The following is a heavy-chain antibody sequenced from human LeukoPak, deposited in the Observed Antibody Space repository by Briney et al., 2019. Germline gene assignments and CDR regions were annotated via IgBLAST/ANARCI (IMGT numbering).Heavy chain of an antibody. CDR2: IYNRDNT. V-gene: IGHV4-38-2*02. J-gene: IGHJ4*02. CDR3: ARGIDAYKVGNF. Sequence: PSETLSFTCTVSGDSISNAYCWTWIRQPPGKVPEWIGTIYNRDNTYYTPSLASRVTISMDTSKNQFSLKMTSVTAADTAVYYCARGIDAYKVGNFWGQGALVTVSS. D-gene: IGHD5-24*01. CDR1: GDSISNAYC.